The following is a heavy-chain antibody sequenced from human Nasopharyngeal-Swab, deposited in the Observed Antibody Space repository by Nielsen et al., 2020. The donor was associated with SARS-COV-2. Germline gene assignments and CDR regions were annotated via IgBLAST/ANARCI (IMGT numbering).Heavy chain of an antibody. CDR1: GGTFNNYG. D-gene: IGHD3-16*01. V-gene: IGHV1-69*13. CDR2: IIPSFGTA. CDR3: ARDLSSAYNDRDTFDI. Sequence: SVKVSCKASGGTFNNYGISWVRQAPGQGLEWMGGIIPSFGTANHALKFQGRVTITADESTRTAYMELSSLRSEDTAVYYCARDLSSAYNDRDTFDIWGQGTMVTVAS. J-gene: IGHJ3*02.